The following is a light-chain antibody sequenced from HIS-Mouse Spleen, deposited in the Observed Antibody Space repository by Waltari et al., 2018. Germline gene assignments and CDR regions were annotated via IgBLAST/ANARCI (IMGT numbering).Light chain of an antibody. CDR2: KDS. CDR1: ALQKQY. CDR3: QSADSSGTYVV. V-gene: IGLV3-25*03. J-gene: IGLJ2*01. Sequence: SYELTQPPSVSVSPGQTARSTCPGNALQKQYAYWYQQKPGQAPVLVIYKDSERPSGIPERFSGSSSGTTVTLTISGVQAEDEADYYCQSADSSGTYVVFGGGTKLTVL.